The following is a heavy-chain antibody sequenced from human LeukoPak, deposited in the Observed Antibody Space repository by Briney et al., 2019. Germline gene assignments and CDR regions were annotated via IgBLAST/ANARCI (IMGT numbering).Heavy chain of an antibody. J-gene: IGHJ4*02. CDR2: INPNSGGT. D-gene: IGHD5-12*01. V-gene: IGHV1-2*02. CDR1: GYTFTGYY. CDR3: ARGSSGYERNDYFDY. Sequence: ASVKVSCKASGYTFTGYYMHWVRQAPGQGLEWMGWINPNSGGTNYAQKFQGRVTMTRDTSISTAYMELSRLRSDDTAVYYCARGSSGYERNDYFDYWGQGTLVTVSS.